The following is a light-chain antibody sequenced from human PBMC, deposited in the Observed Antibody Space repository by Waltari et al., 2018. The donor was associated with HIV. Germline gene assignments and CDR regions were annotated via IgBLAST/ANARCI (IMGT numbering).Light chain of an antibody. CDR3: ASWDDSLNGYV. V-gene: IGLV1-44*01. CDR2: TYN. CDR1: SSYIGRNT. Sequence: QSVLTQPPSASGTPGQRVTISCSGSSSYIGRNTVNWYQHLPGTAPKPLIYTYNQRPSGVPDRFSGSRSGTTASLAISGLQSEDEADYYCASWDDSLNGYVFGPGTKVTVL. J-gene: IGLJ1*01.